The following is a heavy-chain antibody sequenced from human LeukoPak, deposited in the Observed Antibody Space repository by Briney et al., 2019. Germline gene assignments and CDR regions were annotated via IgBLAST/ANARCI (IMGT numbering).Heavy chain of an antibody. CDR2: IVVGSGNT. CDR1: GFTFTSSA. J-gene: IGHJ6*02. Sequence: GASVKVSCKASGFTFTSSAMQWVRQARGQRLEWIGWIVVGSGNTNYAQKFQERVTITRDMSTSTAYMELSSLRSEDTAVYYCAASSGSYFNGMDVWGQGTTVTVSS. CDR3: AASSGSYFNGMDV. V-gene: IGHV1-58*02. D-gene: IGHD1-26*01.